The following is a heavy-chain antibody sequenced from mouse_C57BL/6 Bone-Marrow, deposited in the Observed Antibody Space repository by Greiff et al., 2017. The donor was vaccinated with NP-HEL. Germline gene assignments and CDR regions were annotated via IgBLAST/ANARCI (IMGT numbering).Heavy chain of an antibody. Sequence: QVQLQQSGPELVKPGASVKLSCKASGYTFTSYDINWVKQRPGQGLEWIGWIYPRDGSTKYHEKFTGKATFTVDTSSSTAYMELHSLTSEDSAVYFCARGITTVVAYYYAMDYWGQGTSVTVSS. J-gene: IGHJ4*01. CDR1: GYTFTSYD. CDR2: IYPRDGST. D-gene: IGHD1-1*01. CDR3: ARGITTVVAYYYAMDY. V-gene: IGHV1-85*01.